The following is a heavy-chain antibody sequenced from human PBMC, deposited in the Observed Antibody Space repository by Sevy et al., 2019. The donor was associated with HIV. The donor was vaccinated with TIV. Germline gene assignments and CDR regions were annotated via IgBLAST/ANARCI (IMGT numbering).Heavy chain of an antibody. CDR2: ISGSGGST. D-gene: IGHD3-10*01. V-gene: IGHV3-23*01. Sequence: GGSLRLSCAASGFTFSSYAMSWVRQAPGKGLEWVSAISGSGGSTYYADSVKGRFTIPRDNSKNTLYLQMNSLRAEDMVVYYCAKDGSDYYGSGSYLIFDYWGQGTLVTVSS. CDR1: GFTFSSYA. J-gene: IGHJ4*02. CDR3: AKDGSDYYGSGSYLIFDY.